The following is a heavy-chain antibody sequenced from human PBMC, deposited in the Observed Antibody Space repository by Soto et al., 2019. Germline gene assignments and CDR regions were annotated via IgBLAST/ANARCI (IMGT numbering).Heavy chain of an antibody. CDR1: GGTFSSYA. CDR3: ARSQGSSTSLEIYYYYYYGRDV. J-gene: IGHJ6*02. D-gene: IGHD2-2*01. CDR2: IIPISDTT. V-gene: IGHV1-69*01. Sequence: QVQLVQSGAEVKKPGSSVKVSCKASGGTFSSYAISWVRQAPGQGLEWMGGIIPISDTTNYAQKFQGRVTITADESTRTAYIELSSLRSVDTAVYYCARSQGSSTSLEIYYYYYYGRDVWGQGTTVTVSS.